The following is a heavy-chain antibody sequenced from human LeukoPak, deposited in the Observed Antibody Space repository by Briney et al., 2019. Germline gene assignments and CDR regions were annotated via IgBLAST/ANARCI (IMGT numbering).Heavy chain of an antibody. D-gene: IGHD1-26*01. CDR3: ARLLPGSYVDY. J-gene: IGHJ4*02. Sequence: PSETLSLTCAVYGGSFSGYYWSWIRQPPGKGLEWIGEINHSGSTNYNPSLKSRVTISVDTSKNQFSLKLSPVTAADTAVYYCARLLPGSYVDYWGQGTLVTVSS. CDR1: GGSFSGYY. CDR2: INHSGST. V-gene: IGHV4-34*01.